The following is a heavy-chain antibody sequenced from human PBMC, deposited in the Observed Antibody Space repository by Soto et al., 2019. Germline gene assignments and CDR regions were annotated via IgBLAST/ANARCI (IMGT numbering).Heavy chain of an antibody. D-gene: IGHD6-19*01. CDR1: DGSLSGYH. Sequence: SETLSLTCAVHDGSLSGYHWSWIRQTPEKGLEWIGKINHSGSSNYNPSFRSRVTISVDASSSQFSMTLSSVTAADTAVYYCARETGYSSGWRQDYWGQGTLVTVSS. V-gene: IGHV4-34*01. CDR3: ARETGYSSGWRQDY. J-gene: IGHJ4*02. CDR2: INHSGSS.